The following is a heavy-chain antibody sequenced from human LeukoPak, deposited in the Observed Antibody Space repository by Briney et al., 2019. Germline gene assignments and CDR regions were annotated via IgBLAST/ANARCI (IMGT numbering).Heavy chain of an antibody. Sequence: SETLSLTCTVSGGSISSYYWSWIRQPAGKGLEWIGRIYTSGSTNYNPSLKSRVTMSVDTSKNQFSLKLSSVTAADTAVYYCARELLEWFDYYYYYYIDVWGKGTTVTVSS. CDR1: GGSISSYY. CDR2: IYTSGST. V-gene: IGHV4-4*07. D-gene: IGHD3-3*01. J-gene: IGHJ6*03. CDR3: ARELLEWFDYYYYYYIDV.